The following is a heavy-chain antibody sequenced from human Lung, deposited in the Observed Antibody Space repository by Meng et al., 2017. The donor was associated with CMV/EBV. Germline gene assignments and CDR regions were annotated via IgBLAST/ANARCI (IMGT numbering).Heavy chain of an antibody. Sequence: SVXVSXXASGGTFSSYAISWVRQAPGQGLEWMGGIIPIFGTANYAQKFQGRVTITTDESTSTAYMELSSLRSEDTAVYYYATSIVAAGGAFDIWGQGTMVTVSS. CDR3: ATSIVAAGGAFDI. D-gene: IGHD6-13*01. CDR1: GGTFSSYA. J-gene: IGHJ3*02. CDR2: IIPIFGTA. V-gene: IGHV1-69*05.